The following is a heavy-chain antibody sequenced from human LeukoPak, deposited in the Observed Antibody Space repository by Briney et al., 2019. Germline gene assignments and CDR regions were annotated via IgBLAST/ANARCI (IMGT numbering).Heavy chain of an antibody. Sequence: PSETLSLTCTVSGYSVSSGYFWGWIRQPPGKRLERIGNMYHTGTTYYNPSLKSRVTITIDTSKNQFSLKLRSVTAADTAVYYCVSPKTNGWFDSWGQGSLVTVSS. CDR1: GYSVSSGYF. D-gene: IGHD2-8*01. J-gene: IGHJ5*01. CDR2: MYHTGTT. V-gene: IGHV4-38-2*02. CDR3: VSPKTNGWFDS.